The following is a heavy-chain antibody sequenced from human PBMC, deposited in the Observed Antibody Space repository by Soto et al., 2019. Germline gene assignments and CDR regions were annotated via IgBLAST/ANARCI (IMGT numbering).Heavy chain of an antibody. CDR1: GYTFTSYG. CDR2: ISAYNGNK. J-gene: IGHJ4*02. D-gene: IGHD6-13*01. Sequence: QVQLVQSGAEVKKPGASVKVSCKASGYTFTSYGISWVRQAPGQGLKWMGWISAYNGNKNYAQKLQGRVTMTTDTSTSTAYMELRSLRSDDTAVYYCARVIGYFIAAAGPLDYWGQGTLVTVSS. CDR3: ARVIGYFIAAAGPLDY. V-gene: IGHV1-18*01.